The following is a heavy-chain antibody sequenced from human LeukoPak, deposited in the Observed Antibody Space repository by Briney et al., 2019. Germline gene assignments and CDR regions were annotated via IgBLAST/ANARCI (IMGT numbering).Heavy chain of an antibody. D-gene: IGHD4-17*01. Sequence: SETLSLTCTVSGYSISSGYYWGWIRQPPGKGLEWIGSIYYSGSTYYNPSLKSRVTISVDTSKNQFSLKLSSVTAADTAVYYCARVSGSLRGIEDWGQGTLVTVSS. CDR1: GYSISSGYY. J-gene: IGHJ4*02. CDR2: IYYSGST. V-gene: IGHV4-38-2*02. CDR3: ARVSGSLRGIED.